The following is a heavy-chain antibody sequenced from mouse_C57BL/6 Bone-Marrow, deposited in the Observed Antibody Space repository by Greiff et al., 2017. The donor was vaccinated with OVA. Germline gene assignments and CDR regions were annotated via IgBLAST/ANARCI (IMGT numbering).Heavy chain of an antibody. D-gene: IGHD2-1*01. CDR1: GFTFSSYA. CDR3: ARVPIYYDYDAMDY. J-gene: IGHJ4*01. CDR2: ISDGGSYT. V-gene: IGHV5-4*03. Sequence: EVKLMESGGGLVKPGGSLKLSCAASGFTFSSYAMSWVRQTPEKRLEWVATISDGGSYTYYPDNVKGRFTISRDNAKNNLYLQMSHLKSEDTAMYYCARVPIYYDYDAMDYWGQGTSVTVSS.